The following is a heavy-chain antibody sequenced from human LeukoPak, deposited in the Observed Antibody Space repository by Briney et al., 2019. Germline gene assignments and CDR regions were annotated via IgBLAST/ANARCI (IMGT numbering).Heavy chain of an antibody. V-gene: IGHV3-30*18. CDR2: IPYDGSNK. CDR1: GFTFSSYG. Sequence: QPGGSQRLSCAASGFTFSSYGMHWVRQAPGKGLEWVAVIPYDGSNKYYADSVKGRFTISRDNSKNTLYLQMNSLRAEDTAVYYCAKEADDYVWGSPYYFDYWGQGTLVTVSS. CDR3: AKEADDYVWGSPYYFDY. J-gene: IGHJ4*02. D-gene: IGHD3-16*01.